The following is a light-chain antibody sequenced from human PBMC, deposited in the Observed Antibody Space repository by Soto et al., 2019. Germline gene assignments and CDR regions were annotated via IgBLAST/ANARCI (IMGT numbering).Light chain of an antibody. J-gene: IGKJ4*01. V-gene: IGKV3-20*01. Sequence: ETVLTQSPGTLSLSPGEIATLSFRASQSVSRNLAWYQQKPGQAPRLLIYDASSRATGIPDRFSGGGSGTDFTLTISRLEPEDFAVYYCQQFSSYPLTFGGGTKVDIK. CDR1: QSVSRN. CDR3: QQFSSYPLT. CDR2: DAS.